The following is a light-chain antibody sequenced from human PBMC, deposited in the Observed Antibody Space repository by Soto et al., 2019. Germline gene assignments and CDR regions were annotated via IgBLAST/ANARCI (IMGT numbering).Light chain of an antibody. CDR3: QQYYTLPLT. Sequence: DLMMTQSPPIVPLPRRQPPPIPRRASQSLLYNKSYLGWYQQKPGQPPKLLLSWASARESGVPERFTGSGSGTLFTLSINSLQAEDVAVYYCQQYYTLPLTFGGGTKVDIK. J-gene: IGKJ4*01. CDR2: WAS. CDR1: QSLLYNKSY. V-gene: IGKV4-1*01.